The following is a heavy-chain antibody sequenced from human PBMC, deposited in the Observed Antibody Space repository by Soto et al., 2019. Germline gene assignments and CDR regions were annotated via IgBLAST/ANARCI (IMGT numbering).Heavy chain of an antibody. CDR3: ARDPSRGSDWARYLDL. CDR1: GFSFSNYA. Sequence: EVQLVESGGGLVQPGGSLRLSCAASGFSFSNYAMDWVRQAPGKGLEWVSYISGSSSNIRYADPVKGRFTISRDNANSSGYMQMNSLRADDTAVYYCARDPSRGSDWARYLDLWGRGTLVTVSS. D-gene: IGHD1-26*01. CDR2: ISGSSSNI. J-gene: IGHJ2*01. V-gene: IGHV3-48*01.